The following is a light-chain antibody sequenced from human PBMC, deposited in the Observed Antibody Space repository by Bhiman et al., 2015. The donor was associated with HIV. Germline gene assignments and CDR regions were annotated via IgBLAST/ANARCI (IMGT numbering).Light chain of an antibody. CDR1: SSNIGNNY. CDR3: SSYTGSNGMRFV. J-gene: IGLJ1*01. V-gene: IGLV1-51*01. Sequence: QSVLTQPPSVSAAPGQKVTISCSGSSSNIGNNYVSWYQQTPGRAPRTLIFSTNSRSSGVPDRFSGSKSGNTASLTVSGLQADDEGDYYCSSYTGSNGMRFVFGTGTKVTV. CDR2: STN.